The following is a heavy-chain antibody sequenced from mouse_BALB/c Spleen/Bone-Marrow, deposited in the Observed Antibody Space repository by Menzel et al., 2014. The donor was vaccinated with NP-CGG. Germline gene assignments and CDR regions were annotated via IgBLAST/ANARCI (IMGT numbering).Heavy chain of an antibody. CDR1: GFSLTSYG. J-gene: IGHJ4*01. Sequence: QVQLQQSGPGLVAPPQSLSISCTVSGFSLTSYGVHWVRQPPGQGLEWLGVIWAGGSTNYNSALMSRLSINKDNSKSQVFLKMDSLQTDDTAMYYCAREGRGYYGSSGAAMDYWGQGTTVTVSS. V-gene: IGHV2-9*02. CDR2: IWAGGST. D-gene: IGHD1-1*01. CDR3: AREGRGYYGSSGAAMDY.